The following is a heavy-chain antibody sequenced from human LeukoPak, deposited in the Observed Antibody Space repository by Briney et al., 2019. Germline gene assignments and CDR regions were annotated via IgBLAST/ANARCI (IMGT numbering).Heavy chain of an antibody. Sequence: GASVKVSCKASGCTFTDYYIHWVRQAPGQGLEWMGWINPNSGGTNYAQKFQGRVTMTRDTSLSTAYMELSRLRSDDTAVYYCAVTSDGIGRRRDAFDIWGQGTMVTVSS. D-gene: IGHD5-24*01. CDR1: GCTFTDYY. CDR2: INPNSGGT. J-gene: IGHJ3*02. CDR3: AVTSDGIGRRRDAFDI. V-gene: IGHV1-2*02.